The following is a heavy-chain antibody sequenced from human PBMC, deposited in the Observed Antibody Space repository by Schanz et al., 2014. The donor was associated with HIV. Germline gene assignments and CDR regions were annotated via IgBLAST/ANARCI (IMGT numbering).Heavy chain of an antibody. J-gene: IGHJ6*02. CDR2: ISGSGHYI. CDR1: GFTFSTYS. Sequence: EVQLVESGEGFVQPGGSLRLSCAASGFTFSTYSMNWVRQTPGKGLEWVSSISGSGHYIYFADSLRGRFTISRDNSRNSVYLQMNSLRADDTAVYYCARDLQGLARQGGMDIWGQGTTVIVSS. CDR3: ARDLQGLARQGGMDI. V-gene: IGHV3-21*06. D-gene: IGHD6-6*01.